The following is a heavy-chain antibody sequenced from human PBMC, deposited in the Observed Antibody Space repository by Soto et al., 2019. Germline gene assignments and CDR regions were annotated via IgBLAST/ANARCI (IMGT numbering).Heavy chain of an antibody. CDR1: GFTFSSYA. J-gene: IGHJ6*02. V-gene: IGHV3-64D*08. D-gene: IGHD3-3*01. CDR3: VIGERFGVVITPLAGMDV. Sequence: GGSLRLSCSASGFTFSSYAMHWVRQAPGKGLEYVSAISSNGGSTYYADSVKGRFTISRDNSKNTLYLQMSSLRAEDTAVYYCVIGERFGVVITPLAGMDVWGQGTTVTVSS. CDR2: ISSNGGST.